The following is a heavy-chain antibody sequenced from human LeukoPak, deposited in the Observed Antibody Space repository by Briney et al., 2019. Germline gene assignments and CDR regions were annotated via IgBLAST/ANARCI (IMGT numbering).Heavy chain of an antibody. J-gene: IGHJ4*02. Sequence: GGSLRLSCAASGFTFSSYGMNWVRQAPGKGLEGVAYIRDDGSKKYYADSVKGRFTISRDNSKNRLYLQMNSVRDEDTAVYYCARVVVAATLDYWGQGTLVTVSS. CDR3: ARVVVAATLDY. D-gene: IGHD2-15*01. CDR1: GFTFSSYG. CDR2: IRDDGSKK. V-gene: IGHV3-30*02.